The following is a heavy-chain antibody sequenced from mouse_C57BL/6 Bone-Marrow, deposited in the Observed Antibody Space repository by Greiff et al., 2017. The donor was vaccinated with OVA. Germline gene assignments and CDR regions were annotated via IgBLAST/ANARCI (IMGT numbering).Heavy chain of an antibody. V-gene: IGHV1-63*01. CDR3: ARTSDGYYYFDY. CDR2: IYPGGGYT. D-gene: IGHD2-3*01. J-gene: IGHJ2*01. CDR1: GYTFTNYW. Sequence: VKLQESGAELVRPGTSVKMSCKASGYTFTNYWIGWAKQRPGHGLEWIGDIYPGGGYTNYNEKFKGKATLTADKSSSTAYMQFSSLTSEDSAIYYCARTSDGYYYFDYWGQGTTLTVSS.